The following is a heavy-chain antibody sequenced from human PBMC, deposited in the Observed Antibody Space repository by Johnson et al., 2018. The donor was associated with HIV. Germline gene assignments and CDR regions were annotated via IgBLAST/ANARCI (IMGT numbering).Heavy chain of an antibody. J-gene: IGHJ3*02. CDR2: IFSVGDV. V-gene: IGHV3-66*02. D-gene: IGHD3-9*01. CDR1: GITVGTNY. CDR3: ARDGRDLVTRGSFDI. Sequence: VESGGGLVQPGGSLRLSCAASGITVGTNYMSWVRQAPGKGLEWVSVIFSVGDVYYADSVKGRFTISRDNSKNMVYLQMNSLRPEDTAVYYCARDGRDLVTRGSFDIWGQGTVVTVSS.